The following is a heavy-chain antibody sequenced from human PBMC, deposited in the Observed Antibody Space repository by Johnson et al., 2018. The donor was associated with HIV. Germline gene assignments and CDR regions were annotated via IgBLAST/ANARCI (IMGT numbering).Heavy chain of an antibody. Sequence: VQLVESGGGVVQPGRSLRLSCAASGFTFTSYWMHWVRQAPGKGLVWVSRINIDGSVTTYADSVKGRFTISRDNAKNTLYLQMNSLRAEDTAVYYCASVSVVGAQAFDIWGQGTVVTVSS. CDR2: INIDGSVT. CDR1: GFTFTSYW. V-gene: IGHV3-74*02. CDR3: ASVSVVGAQAFDI. J-gene: IGHJ3*02. D-gene: IGHD1-26*01.